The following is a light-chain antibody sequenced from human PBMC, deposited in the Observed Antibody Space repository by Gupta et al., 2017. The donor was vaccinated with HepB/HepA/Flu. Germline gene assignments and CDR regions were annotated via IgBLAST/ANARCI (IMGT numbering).Light chain of an antibody. CDR2: GAS. CDR3: QQYNNWPRT. V-gene: IGKV3-15*01. J-gene: IGKJ1*01. Sequence: EIVMTQSPATLSVSPGERATLSCRASQSVSGNLAWYQQKPGQAPRLLIYGASTRATGMPARCSGSGSGTEFTLTISSLQSEDFAVYYCQQYNNWPRTFGQGTKVELK. CDR1: QSVSGN.